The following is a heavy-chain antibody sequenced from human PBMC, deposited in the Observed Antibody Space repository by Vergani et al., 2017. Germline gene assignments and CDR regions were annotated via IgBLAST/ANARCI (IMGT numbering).Heavy chain of an antibody. J-gene: IGHJ4*02. CDR1: GYSISSGYY. Sequence: QVQLQESGPGLVKPSETLSLTCTVSGYSISSGYYWGWIRQPPGKGLEWIGSIYHSGSTYYNPSLKSRVTISVDTSKNQFSLKLSSVTAADTAVYYCARVGTMVRGVISAFDYWGQGTLVTVSS. D-gene: IGHD3-10*01. V-gene: IGHV4-38-2*02. CDR3: ARVGTMVRGVISAFDY. CDR2: IYHSGST.